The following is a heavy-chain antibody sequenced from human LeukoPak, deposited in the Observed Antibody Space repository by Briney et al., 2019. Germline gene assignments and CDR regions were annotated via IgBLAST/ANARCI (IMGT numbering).Heavy chain of an antibody. CDR3: AKASGWFGELLYFDY. V-gene: IGHV3-9*01. D-gene: IGHD3-10*01. CDR1: GFTFSSYS. CDR2: ISWNSGSI. J-gene: IGHJ4*02. Sequence: GGSLRLSCAASGFTFSSYSMTWVRQAPGKGLEWVSGISWNSGSIGYADSVKGRFTISRDNAKNSLYLQMNSLRAEDTALYYCAKASGWFGELLYFDYWGQGTLVTVSS.